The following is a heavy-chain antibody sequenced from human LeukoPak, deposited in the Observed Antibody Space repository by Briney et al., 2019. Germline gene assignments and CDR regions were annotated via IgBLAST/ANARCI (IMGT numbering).Heavy chain of an antibody. Sequence: GGSLRLSCAASGFTFSSYAMSWVRQAPGKGLEWVSAISGSGGSTYYADSVKGRFTISRDNSKNTLYLQMNSLRAEDTAVYYCAKDRLLWFGELLPLFDYWGQGTLVTVSS. J-gene: IGHJ4*02. D-gene: IGHD3-10*01. V-gene: IGHV3-23*01. CDR1: GFTFSSYA. CDR2: ISGSGGST. CDR3: AKDRLLWFGELLPLFDY.